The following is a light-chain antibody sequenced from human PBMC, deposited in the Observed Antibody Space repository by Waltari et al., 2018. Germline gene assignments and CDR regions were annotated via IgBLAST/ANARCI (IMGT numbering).Light chain of an antibody. J-gene: IGLJ3*02. Sequence: QSVLTQPPSASGTPGQRVTISCSGRISNIGTNYVSWYQQLPGTAPSLLIYGNKQRPAGVPDRFSGSMSGTSASLAISGLRSEDESTYYFGTWDDSLSGVVFGGGTKLTVL. CDR2: GNK. V-gene: IGLV1-47*01. CDR3: GTWDDSLSGVV. CDR1: ISNIGTNY.